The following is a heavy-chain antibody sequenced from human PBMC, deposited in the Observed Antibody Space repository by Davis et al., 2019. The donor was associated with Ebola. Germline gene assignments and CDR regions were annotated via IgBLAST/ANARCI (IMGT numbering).Heavy chain of an antibody. CDR3: ARVVGYCSGGSCYSGGFDY. Sequence: GESLKISCAASGFTFSSYSMNWVRQAPGKGLEWVSSISSSSYIYYADSVKGRFTISRDNAKNSLYLQMNSLRAEDTAVYYCARVVGYCSGGSCYSGGFDYWGQGTLVTVSS. J-gene: IGHJ4*02. CDR2: ISSSSYI. V-gene: IGHV3-21*01. D-gene: IGHD2-15*01. CDR1: GFTFSSYS.